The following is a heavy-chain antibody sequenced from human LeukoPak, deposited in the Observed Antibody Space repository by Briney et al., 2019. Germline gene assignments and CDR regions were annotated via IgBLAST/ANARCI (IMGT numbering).Heavy chain of an antibody. V-gene: IGHV3-23*01. CDR2: ISNINDNT. D-gene: IGHD1-26*01. CDR1: GFIFSSYA. Sequence: GGSLRLPCAASGFIFSSYAMTWVRQAPGKGLEWVSTISNINDNTYYADSVKGRFTISRDNSKNTLYLQLNSLRVEDTATYYCARGRSGSRFAFDVWGQGTMVTVSS. CDR3: ARGRSGSRFAFDV. J-gene: IGHJ3*01.